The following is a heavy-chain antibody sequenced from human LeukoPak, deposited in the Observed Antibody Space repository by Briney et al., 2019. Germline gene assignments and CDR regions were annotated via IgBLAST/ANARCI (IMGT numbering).Heavy chain of an antibody. V-gene: IGHV1-69*06. Sequence: VASVKVSCKASGGTFSSYAISWVRQAPGQGLEWMGGIIPIFGTANYAQKFQGRVTITADKFTSTAYMELSSLRSEDTAVYYCARGLRYFDQWGQGTLVTVSS. CDR2: IIPIFGTA. D-gene: IGHD5/OR15-5a*01. CDR3: ARGLRYFDQ. J-gene: IGHJ4*02. CDR1: GGTFSSYA.